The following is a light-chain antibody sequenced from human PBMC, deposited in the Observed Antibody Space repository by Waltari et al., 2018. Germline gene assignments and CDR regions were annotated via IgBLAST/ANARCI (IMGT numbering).Light chain of an antibody. CDR2: EGS. CDR3: CSYAGSSTYV. V-gene: IGLV2-23*01. Sequence: QSALTQPASLSGSPGPSITISCTGTSSDVGSYNLGSWYQQHPGKAPKLMIYEGSKRPSGVSNRFSGSKSGNTASLTISGLQAEDEADYYCCSYAGSSTYVFGTGTKVTVL. CDR1: SSDVGSYNL. J-gene: IGLJ1*01.